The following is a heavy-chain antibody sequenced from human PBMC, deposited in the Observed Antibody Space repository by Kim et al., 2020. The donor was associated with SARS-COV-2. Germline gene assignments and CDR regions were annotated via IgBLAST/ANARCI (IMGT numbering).Heavy chain of an antibody. J-gene: IGHJ4*02. D-gene: IGHD2-2*01. Sequence: TNYNPSLKSRVTIAEDTSKNQFFRQVTSVTAADTAMYYCVKYQPSTILDYWGQGTLVTVST. CDR2: T. V-gene: IGHV4-39*01. CDR3: VKYQPSTILDY.